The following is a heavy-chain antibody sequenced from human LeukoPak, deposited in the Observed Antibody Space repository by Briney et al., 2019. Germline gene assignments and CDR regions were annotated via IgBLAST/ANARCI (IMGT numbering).Heavy chain of an antibody. J-gene: IGHJ4*02. CDR1: GGSISSSSSY. CDR3: ARLLVITPLFDY. D-gene: IGHD3-22*01. Sequence: SETLSLTCTVSGGSISSSSSYWGWIRQPPGKGLEWIGSVYYSGSTYYNPSLKSRVTISADTSKNQFSLKLSSVTAADTAVYYCARLLVITPLFDYWGQGTLVTVSS. CDR2: VYYSGST. V-gene: IGHV4-39*07.